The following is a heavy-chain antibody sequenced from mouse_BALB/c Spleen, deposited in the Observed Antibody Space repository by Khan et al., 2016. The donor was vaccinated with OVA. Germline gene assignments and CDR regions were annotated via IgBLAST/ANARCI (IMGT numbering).Heavy chain of an antibody. V-gene: IGHV3-8*02. Sequence: EVQLVESGPSLVKPSQTLSLTCSVTGDSITSGYWNWIRKFPGNKLEYMGYIIYTGYTYYNPSLKSRISITRHTSKNQYYLQLSSVTDEDTATYYCARSTYSDAFVYWGQGTLVTVSA. CDR3: ARSTYSDAFVY. J-gene: IGHJ3*01. CDR1: GDSITSGY. D-gene: IGHD2-12*01. CDR2: IIYTGYT.